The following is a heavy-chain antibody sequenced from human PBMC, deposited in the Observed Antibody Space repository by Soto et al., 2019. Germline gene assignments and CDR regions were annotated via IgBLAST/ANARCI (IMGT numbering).Heavy chain of an antibody. Sequence: PGGSLRLSCAASGFTFSSYAMSRVRQAPGKGLEWVSAISGSGGSTYYADSVKGRFTISRDNSKNTLYLQMNSLRAEDTAVYYSAKILDYYDSSGYYFWFDPWGQGTLVTVSS. D-gene: IGHD3-22*01. CDR1: GFTFSSYA. CDR2: ISGSGGST. J-gene: IGHJ5*02. CDR3: AKILDYYDSSGYYFWFDP. V-gene: IGHV3-23*01.